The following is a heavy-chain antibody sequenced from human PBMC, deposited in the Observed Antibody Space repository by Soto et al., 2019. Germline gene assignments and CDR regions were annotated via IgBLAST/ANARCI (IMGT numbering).Heavy chain of an antibody. D-gene: IGHD2-15*01. V-gene: IGHV3-21*01. CDR2: ISSSSSYI. Sequence: GGSLRLSCAASGFTFSSYSMNWVRQAPGKGLEWVSSISSSSSYIYYADSVKGRFTISRDNAKNSLYLQMNSLRAEDTAVYYCARDHPPRYCSGGSCSPVDYWGQGTLVTVSS. CDR1: GFTFSSYS. CDR3: ARDHPPRYCSGGSCSPVDY. J-gene: IGHJ4*02.